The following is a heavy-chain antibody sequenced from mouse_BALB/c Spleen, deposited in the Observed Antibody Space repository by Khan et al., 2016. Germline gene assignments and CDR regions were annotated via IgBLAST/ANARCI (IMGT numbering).Heavy chain of an antibody. CDR2: IDPANGNT. Sequence: VQLQQSGAELVKPGASVKLSCTASGFNIKDTYMHWVKQRPEQGLEWIGRIDPANGNTKYDPKFQGKATITADTSSNTAYLQLSTLTPEDTAVYYCARSPYDYDVGFAYWGQGTLVTGSA. J-gene: IGHJ3*01. V-gene: IGHV14-3*02. CDR3: ARSPYDYDVGFAY. D-gene: IGHD2-4*01. CDR1: GFNIKDTY.